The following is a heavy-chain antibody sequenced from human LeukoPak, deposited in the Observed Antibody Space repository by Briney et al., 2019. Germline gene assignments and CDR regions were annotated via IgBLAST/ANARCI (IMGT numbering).Heavy chain of an antibody. Sequence: HPGGSLRLSCAASGFTVSSNYMSWVRQAPGKGLEWVSVIYSGGSTYYADSVKGRFTISRDNSKNTLYLQMNSLRAEDTAVYYCARGGLIAAAGPYYFDYWGQGTLVTVSS. V-gene: IGHV3-53*01. D-gene: IGHD6-13*01. J-gene: IGHJ4*02. CDR3: ARGGLIAAAGPYYFDY. CDR1: GFTVSSNY. CDR2: IYSGGST.